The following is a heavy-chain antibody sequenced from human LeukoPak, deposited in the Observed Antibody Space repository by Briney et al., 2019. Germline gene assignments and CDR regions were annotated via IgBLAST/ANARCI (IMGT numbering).Heavy chain of an antibody. CDR2: LRSDGSNK. CDR3: ARDLDYDYFWGCPLY. J-gene: IGHJ4*02. Sequence: GGSLRLSCAASGFTFSDYGMHWVRQAPGKGLEWVAFLRSDGSNKYYADSVKGRFTISRDNSKNTLYLQMNSLRAEDTAVYYCARDLDYDYFWGCPLYWGQGTLVTVSS. V-gene: IGHV3-30*02. D-gene: IGHD3-16*01. CDR1: GFTFSDYG.